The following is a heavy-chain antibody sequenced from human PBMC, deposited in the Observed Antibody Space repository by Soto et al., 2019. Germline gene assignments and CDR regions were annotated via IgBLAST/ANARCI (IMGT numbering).Heavy chain of an antibody. V-gene: IGHV3-30*18. CDR2: ISYDGSNK. CDR3: AKDYSRGRYFDY. J-gene: IGHJ4*02. D-gene: IGHD6-13*01. Sequence: PGGSLRLSCAASGFTFSSYGMHWVRQAPGKGLEWVAVISYDGSNKYYADSVKGRFTISRDNSKNTLYLQMNSLRAEDTAVYYCAKDYSRGRYFDYWGQGTLVTVSS. CDR1: GFTFSSYG.